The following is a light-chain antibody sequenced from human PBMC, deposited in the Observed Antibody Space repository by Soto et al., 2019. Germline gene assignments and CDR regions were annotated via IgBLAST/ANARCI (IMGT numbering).Light chain of an antibody. CDR2: STS. V-gene: IGKV3D-20*01. J-gene: IGKJ1*01. Sequence: EIVLTQSRATVSLSSVQRASLSCGPSQSVSSNYLAWYQQKPGLAPRLLIYSTSNRATGPPGRFSCSGSGTDFTPTISRLQPDDSAVYYRKQYGSPRTFGTGTKVDIK. CDR3: KQYGSPRT. CDR1: QSVSSNY.